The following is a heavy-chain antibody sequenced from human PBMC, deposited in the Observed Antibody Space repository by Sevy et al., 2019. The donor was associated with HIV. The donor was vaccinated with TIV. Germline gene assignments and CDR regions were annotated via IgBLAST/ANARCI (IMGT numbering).Heavy chain of an antibody. CDR1: GYTFTGYY. D-gene: IGHD6-13*01. CDR2: INPNSGGT. J-gene: IGHJ4*02. V-gene: IGHV1-2*04. CDR3: ATLKPSSRPYYFDY. Sequence: ASVKVSFKASGYTFTGYYMHWVRQAPGQGLEWMGGINPNSGGTNYAQKFPGWVTMTRDTSISTAYMELSRLRSDDTAVYYCATLKPSSRPYYFDYWGQGTLVTVSS.